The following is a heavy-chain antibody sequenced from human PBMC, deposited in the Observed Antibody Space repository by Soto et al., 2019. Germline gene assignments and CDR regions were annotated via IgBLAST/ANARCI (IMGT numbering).Heavy chain of an antibody. V-gene: IGHV4-30-4*01. D-gene: IGHD2-21*02. CDR1: GGSISSGDYY. J-gene: IGHJ2*01. CDR2: IYYSGST. CDR3: ATALHCGGDCREWYFDL. Sequence: QVQLQESGPGLVKPSQTLSLTCTVSGGSISSGDYYWSWIRQPPGKGLEWIGYIYYSGSTYYNPSRMSRVTISVDSSKYQFSLKLRCVTAGDTAVYYCATALHCGGDCREWYFDLWGRGTLVTVS.